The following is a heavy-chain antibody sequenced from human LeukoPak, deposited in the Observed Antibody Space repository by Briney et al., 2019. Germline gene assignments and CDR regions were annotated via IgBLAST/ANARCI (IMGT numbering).Heavy chain of an antibody. CDR3: TRHPDWPGSGSYYNEYTKFDY. CDR2: IKSKTDGGTT. Sequence: GGSLRLSCAASGFTFSNAWMSWVRQAPGKGLEWVGRIKSKTDGGTTDYAAPVKGRFTISRDDSKNTLYLQMNSLKTEDTAVYYCTRHPDWPGSGSYYNEYTKFDYWGQGTLVTVSS. V-gene: IGHV3-15*01. D-gene: IGHD3-10*01. CDR1: GFTFSNAW. J-gene: IGHJ4*02.